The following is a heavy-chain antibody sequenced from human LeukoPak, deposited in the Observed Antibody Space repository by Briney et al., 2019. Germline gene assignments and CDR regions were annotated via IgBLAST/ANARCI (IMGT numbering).Heavy chain of an antibody. J-gene: IGHJ4*02. CDR1: GYTFTGYY. Sequence: ASVKVSCKASGYTFTGYYMHWVRQAPGQGLEWMGIINPSGGSTSYAQKFQGRVTMTRDTSTSTVYMELSSLRSEDTAVYYCARSGVGATLDYWGQGTLVTVSS. CDR3: ARSGVGATLDY. D-gene: IGHD1-26*01. CDR2: INPSGGST. V-gene: IGHV1-46*01.